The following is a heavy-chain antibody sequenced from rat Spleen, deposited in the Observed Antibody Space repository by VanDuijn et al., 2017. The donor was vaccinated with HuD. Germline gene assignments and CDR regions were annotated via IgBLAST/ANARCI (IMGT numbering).Heavy chain of an antibody. V-gene: IGHV2S12*01. J-gene: IGHJ2*01. D-gene: IGHD1-4*01. CDR3: ARDRGGPDY. CDR1: GFSLTSNG. CDR2: ISSGAYT. Sequence: QVQLKESGPGLVQPSQTLSLTCTVSGFSLTSNGVNWVRQPPGKGLEWIATISSGAYTYYNSALKSRLSISRDTSKSQIFLEMNSLQTEDTAIYFCARDRGGPDYWGQGVMVTVSS.